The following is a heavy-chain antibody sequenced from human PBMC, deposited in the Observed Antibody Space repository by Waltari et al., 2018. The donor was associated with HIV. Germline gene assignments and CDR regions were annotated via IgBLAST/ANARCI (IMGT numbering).Heavy chain of an antibody. CDR1: GFTFSSYG. D-gene: IGHD6-6*01. Sequence: QVQLVESGGGVVQPGRSLRLSCAASGFTFSSYGMQWVRQAPGKGLEWVAFIWYDGSNKYYADSVKGRFTISRDNSKNTLYLQMNSLRAEDTAVYYCARGIAARAGGFDYWGQGTLVTVSS. CDR2: IWYDGSNK. CDR3: ARGIAARAGGFDY. V-gene: IGHV3-33*01. J-gene: IGHJ4*02.